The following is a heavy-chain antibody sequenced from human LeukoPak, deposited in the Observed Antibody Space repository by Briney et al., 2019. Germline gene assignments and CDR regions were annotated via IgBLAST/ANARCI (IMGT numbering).Heavy chain of an antibody. CDR3: ARDRGYCSGGSCYPFDY. CDR1: GGSISSYY. V-gene: IGHV4-59*01. Sequence: SETLSLTCTVSGGSISSYYWSWIRQPPGKGLEWIGYIYYSGSTNYNPSLKSRVTISVDTSKNQFSLKLSSVTAADTAVYYCARDRGYCSGGSCYPFDYWGQGTLATVSS. D-gene: IGHD2-15*01. CDR2: IYYSGST. J-gene: IGHJ4*01.